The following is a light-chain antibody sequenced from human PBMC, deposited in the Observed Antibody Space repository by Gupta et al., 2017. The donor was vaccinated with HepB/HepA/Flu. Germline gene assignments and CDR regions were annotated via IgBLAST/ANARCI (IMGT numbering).Light chain of an antibody. J-gene: IGLJ3*02. Sequence: QTVVTQEPSFSASPGPTVTLTCGLTSGSVSTSHSPTWYQQTPGQTSLTLIYTANSRSSGVPDRFSGSILGNKAALTITGAQADDDSIYYCALYMSSGVWVFGGGTTLTVL. V-gene: IGLV8-61*01. CDR2: TAN. CDR3: ALYMSSGVWV. CDR1: SGSVSTSHS.